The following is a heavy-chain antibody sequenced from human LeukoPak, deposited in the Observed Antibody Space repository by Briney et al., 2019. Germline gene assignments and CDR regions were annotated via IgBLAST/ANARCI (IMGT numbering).Heavy chain of an antibody. V-gene: IGHV4-39*01. CDR2: IYYSGST. D-gene: IGHD3-10*01. Sequence: SETLSLTCTVSGGSISSSDYFWGWIHQPPGKGLEWIGSIYYSGSTYYNPSLKSRVTISVDTSKNQFTLKLSSVTAADTAVYYCAGRRGSFDAFDIWGQGTMVTVSS. CDR1: GGSISSSDYF. CDR3: AGRRGSFDAFDI. J-gene: IGHJ3*02.